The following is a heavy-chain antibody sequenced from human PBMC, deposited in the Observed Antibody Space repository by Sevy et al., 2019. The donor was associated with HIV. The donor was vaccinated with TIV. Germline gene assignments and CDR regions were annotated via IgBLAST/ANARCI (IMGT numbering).Heavy chain of an antibody. CDR1: GFTFSSYW. CDR2: IKQDGSEK. Sequence: GSLRLSCADSGFTFSSYWMNWIRQAPGKGLEWVANIKQDGSEKYYVDSVKGRFTISRDNAKNSLYLEMNTLRAEDTAVYYCATSGGETWGQGTLVTVSS. V-gene: IGHV3-7*01. CDR3: ATSGGET. D-gene: IGHD3-16*01. J-gene: IGHJ5*02.